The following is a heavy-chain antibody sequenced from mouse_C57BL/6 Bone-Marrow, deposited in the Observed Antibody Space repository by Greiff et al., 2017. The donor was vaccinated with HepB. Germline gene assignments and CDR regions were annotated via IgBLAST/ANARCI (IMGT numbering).Heavy chain of an antibody. Sequence: QVHVKQSGAELVRPGTSVKVSCKASGYAFTNYLIEWVKQRPGQGLEWIGVINPGSGGTNYNEKFKGKATLTADKSSSTAYMQLSSLTSEDSAVYFCARFGYYDFYYAMDYWGQGTSVTVSS. CDR1: GYAFTNYL. CDR2: INPGSGGT. J-gene: IGHJ4*01. D-gene: IGHD2-3*01. V-gene: IGHV1-54*01. CDR3: ARFGYYDFYYAMDY.